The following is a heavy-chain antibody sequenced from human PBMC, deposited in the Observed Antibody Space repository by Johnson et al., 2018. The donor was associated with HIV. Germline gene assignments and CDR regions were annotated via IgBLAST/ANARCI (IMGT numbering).Heavy chain of an antibody. Sequence: QVQLVESGGGVVQPGRSLRLSCAASGFTFSSYAMHWVRQAPGKGLEWVAVISYDGSNKYYADSVKGRFTISRDNPKKTRYLQMNSLRAEDTAVYYCAKDKFIFLENPVDAFDVWGQGTMVTFSS. D-gene: IGHD3-3*01. V-gene: IGHV3-30-3*01. CDR1: GFTFSSYA. CDR2: ISYDGSNK. J-gene: IGHJ3*01. CDR3: AKDKFIFLENPVDAFDV.